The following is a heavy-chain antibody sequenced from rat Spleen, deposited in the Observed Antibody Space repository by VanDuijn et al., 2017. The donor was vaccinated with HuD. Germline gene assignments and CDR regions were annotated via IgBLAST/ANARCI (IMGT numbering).Heavy chain of an antibody. V-gene: IGHV5-25*01. CDR2: INLRGTDT. CDR1: GFTFSGYY. D-gene: IGHD1-6*01. Sequence: EVQLVESGGGLMQPGRSMKLSCAASGFTFSGYYMVWVRQAPTKGLEWIASINLRGTDTYYRDSVRGRFTVSRNNAKTTQYLQMDSLRSEDTATYYCVRHGFTTDYLNWFAYWGQGTLVTVSS. CDR3: VRHGFTTDYLNWFAY. J-gene: IGHJ3*01.